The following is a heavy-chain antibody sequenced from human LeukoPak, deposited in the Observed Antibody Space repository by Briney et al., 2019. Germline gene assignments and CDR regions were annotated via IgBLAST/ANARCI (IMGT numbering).Heavy chain of an antibody. Sequence: SETLSLTCTVSGGSISSYYWSWIRQPPGKGLEWIGYIYYSGSTNYNPSLKSRVTISVDTSKNQFSLKLSSVTAADTAVYYCAREGPLRYFDWLYAGTPHDAFDIWGQGTMVTVSS. CDR3: AREGPLRYFDWLYAGTPHDAFDI. J-gene: IGHJ3*02. D-gene: IGHD3-9*01. CDR2: IYYSGST. V-gene: IGHV4-59*01. CDR1: GGSISSYY.